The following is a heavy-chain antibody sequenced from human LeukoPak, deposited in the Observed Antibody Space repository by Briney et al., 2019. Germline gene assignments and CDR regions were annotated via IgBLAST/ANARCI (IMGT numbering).Heavy chain of an antibody. Sequence: PGGSLRLSCTASGFTFSSYAMSWVRQAPGKGLEWVSTISGSGGSTYYADSVKGRFAISRDNPKNTVYLQMNGLRAEDTAVYYCAREIFGSGSYPDYWGQGTLVAVSS. CDR1: GFTFSSYA. D-gene: IGHD3-10*01. CDR2: ISGSGGST. CDR3: AREIFGSGSYPDY. V-gene: IGHV3-23*01. J-gene: IGHJ4*02.